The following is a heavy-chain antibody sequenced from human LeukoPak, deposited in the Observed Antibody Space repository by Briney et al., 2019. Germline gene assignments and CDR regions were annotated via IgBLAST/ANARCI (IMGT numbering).Heavy chain of an antibody. D-gene: IGHD5-18*01. V-gene: IGHV1-69*06. CDR3: AKSNGYTYGYD. Sequence: SVKVSCKASGGTFSSYAISWVRQAPGQGLEWMGGIIPIFGTANYAQKFQGRVTITADKSTSTAYMELSSLRSEDTAVYYCAKSNGYTYGYDWGQGTLVAVSS. J-gene: IGHJ4*02. CDR2: IIPIFGTA. CDR1: GGTFSSYA.